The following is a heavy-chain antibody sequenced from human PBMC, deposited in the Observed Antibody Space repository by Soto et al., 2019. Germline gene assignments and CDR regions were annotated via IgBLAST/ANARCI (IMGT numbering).Heavy chain of an antibody. CDR1: GFSLSTSGXG. Sequence: QITLKESGPTLVKPTQTLTLTCTFSGFSLSTSGXGXXXXXXXXXXALEWLALIYWDDDKRYSPSLKSRLTITKDTSKNQVVLTMTNMDPVDTATYYCAHTKVAGTSLDYWGQGTLVTVSS. D-gene: IGHD6-19*01. CDR3: AHTKVAGTSLDY. V-gene: IGHV2-5*02. CDR2: IYWDDDK. J-gene: IGHJ4*02.